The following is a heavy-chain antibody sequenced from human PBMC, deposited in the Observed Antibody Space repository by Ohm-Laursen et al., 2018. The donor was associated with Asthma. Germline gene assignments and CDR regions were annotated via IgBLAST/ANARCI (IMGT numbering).Heavy chain of an antibody. CDR1: GFSLSNARMG. Sequence: TQTITLTCTVSGFSLSNARMGVSWIRQPPGKALEWLALIYWNDDKHFSPSLKSRVTITKDTSKNQVVLTMTNMDPVDTATYYCAHRHLAARTFDYWGQGTLVTVSS. D-gene: IGHD6-6*01. CDR2: IYWNDDK. CDR3: AHRHLAARTFDY. J-gene: IGHJ4*02. V-gene: IGHV2-5*01.